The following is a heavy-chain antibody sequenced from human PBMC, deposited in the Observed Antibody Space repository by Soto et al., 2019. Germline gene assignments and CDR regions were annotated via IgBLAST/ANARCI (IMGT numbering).Heavy chain of an antibody. CDR1: GGSFTSNNW. Sequence: KPSETLSLTCAVYGGSFTSNNWWTWVRQPPGQGLEWIGEIYRTGSTNYNPSLKSRVTISLDKSENQFSLKVTSLTAADTAVYYCASRDPGTSVDYWGQGTLVTVS. J-gene: IGHJ4*02. CDR3: ASRDPGTSVDY. CDR2: IYRTGST. D-gene: IGHD1-7*01. V-gene: IGHV4-4*02.